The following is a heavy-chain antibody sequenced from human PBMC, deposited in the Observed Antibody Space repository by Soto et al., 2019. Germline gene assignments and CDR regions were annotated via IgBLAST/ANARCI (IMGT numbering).Heavy chain of an antibody. Sequence: QVQLVQSGAEVKKPGSSVKVSCKASGGTFSSYAISWVRQAPGQGLEWMGGIIPIFGTADYAQKFKGRVMITADESTSRGKMKLSSLRSDDTAGYYCARHYDSSGYYHRGLDYWGQGTLITVSS. J-gene: IGHJ4*02. CDR2: IIPIFGTA. CDR3: ARHYDSSGYYHRGLDY. D-gene: IGHD3-22*01. CDR1: GGTFSSYA. V-gene: IGHV1-69*12.